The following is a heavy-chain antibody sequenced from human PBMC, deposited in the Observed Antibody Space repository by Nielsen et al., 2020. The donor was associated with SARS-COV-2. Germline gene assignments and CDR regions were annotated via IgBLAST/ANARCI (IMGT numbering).Heavy chain of an antibody. CDR1: GFTFSSYA. CDR2: ISWNSGSI. Sequence: GGSLRLSCAASGFTFSSYAMHWVRQAPGKGLERVSGISWNSGSIGYADSVKGRFTISRDNAKNSLYLQMNSLRAEDTALYYCAKDKVGGYDSSGYIDYWGQGTLVTVSS. V-gene: IGHV3-9*01. D-gene: IGHD3-22*01. CDR3: AKDKVGGYDSSGYIDY. J-gene: IGHJ4*02.